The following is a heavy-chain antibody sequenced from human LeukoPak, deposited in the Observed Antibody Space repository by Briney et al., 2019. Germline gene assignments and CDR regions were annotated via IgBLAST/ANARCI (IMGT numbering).Heavy chain of an antibody. CDR1: GYSISINYY. Sequence: SETLSLTCAVSGYSISINYYWGWIRQPPGKGLEWIGSIYHSGSSYYNPSLKSRVTISVDTSKNQFSLKLSSVTAADTAVYYCARVPVVPHDSSGYSSYWYFDLWGRGTLVTVSS. J-gene: IGHJ2*01. CDR2: IYHSGSS. V-gene: IGHV4-38-2*01. D-gene: IGHD3-22*01. CDR3: ARVPVVPHDSSGYSSYWYFDL.